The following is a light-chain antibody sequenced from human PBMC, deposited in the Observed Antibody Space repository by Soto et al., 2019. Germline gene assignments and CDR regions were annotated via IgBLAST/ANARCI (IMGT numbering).Light chain of an antibody. Sequence: DIQMTQSPSTLSASVGDRVTITCRASQSISSWLAWYQQKPGKAPKLLIYDASSLESGVPSRFSGSRSGTEFTLTISSLQADDFATYYCQHYNSYSEAFGQGTKVDIK. V-gene: IGKV1-5*01. J-gene: IGKJ1*01. CDR2: DAS. CDR1: QSISSW. CDR3: QHYNSYSEA.